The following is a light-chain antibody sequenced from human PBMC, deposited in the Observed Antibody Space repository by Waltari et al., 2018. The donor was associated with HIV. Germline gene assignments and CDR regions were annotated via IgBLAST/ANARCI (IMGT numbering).Light chain of an antibody. V-gene: IGLV4-69*01. Sequence: LVLTQSPSASASLGASVKLTCTLSSRHRDSAVAWHQQQPNKRPRYLRKVNTDGSHINGDGSPDRVSGSGSEAERYLIISLLQSEDDARYCGQTLGTGSVVVVVGTKLTVL. CDR1: SRHRDSA. CDR3: QTLGTGSVV. CDR2: VNTDGSH. J-gene: IGLJ2*01.